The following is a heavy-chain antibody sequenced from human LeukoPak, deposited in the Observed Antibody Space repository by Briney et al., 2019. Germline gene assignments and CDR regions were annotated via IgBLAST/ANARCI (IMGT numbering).Heavy chain of an antibody. CDR3: ARDFSAAFDI. D-gene: IGHD2/OR15-2a*01. J-gene: IGHJ3*02. V-gene: IGHV4-4*02. Sequence: SGTLSLTCAVSGGSISSSNWWSWVRQPPGKGLEWIGYIYYSGSTYYNPSLKSRVTISVDTSKNQFSLKLSSVTAADTAVYYCARDFSAAFDIWGQGTMVTVSS. CDR1: GGSISSSNW. CDR2: IYYSGST.